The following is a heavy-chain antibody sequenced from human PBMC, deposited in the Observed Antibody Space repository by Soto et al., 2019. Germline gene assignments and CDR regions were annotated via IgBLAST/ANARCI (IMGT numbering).Heavy chain of an antibody. CDR2: ISYDGSNK. D-gene: IGHD6-19*01. CDR3: AKDDSSGWYVGYYYGMDV. J-gene: IGHJ6*02. V-gene: IGHV3-30*18. Sequence: QVQLVESGGGVVQPGRSLRLSCAASGFTFSSYGMHWVRQAPGKGLEWVAVISYDGSNKYYADSVKGRFTISRDNSKNPLYLQMNSLRAEDTAVYYCAKDDSSGWYVGYYYGMDVWGQGTTVTVSS. CDR1: GFTFSSYG.